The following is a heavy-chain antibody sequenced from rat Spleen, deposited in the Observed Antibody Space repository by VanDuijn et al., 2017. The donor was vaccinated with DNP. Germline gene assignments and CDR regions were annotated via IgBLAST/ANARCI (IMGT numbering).Heavy chain of an antibody. Sequence: EVQLVESGGGLVQPGRSLKLSCAASGLTFSDYAMAWVRQAPKKGLEWVATISYDGSSTWYRDSVKGRFTISRDNAKSTLYLQMDSLRSEDTATYYCARHEATEGIDFDYWGQGVMVTVSS. D-gene: IGHD1-11*01. CDR3: ARHEATEGIDFDY. V-gene: IGHV5-7*01. J-gene: IGHJ2*01. CDR1: GLTFSDYA. CDR2: ISYDGSST.